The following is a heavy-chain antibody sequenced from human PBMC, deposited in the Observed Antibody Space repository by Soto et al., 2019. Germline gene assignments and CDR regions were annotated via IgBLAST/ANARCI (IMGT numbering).Heavy chain of an antibody. Sequence: QLHLVQSGAVVKKPGASVTVSCSASGYPVTAYYMHWVRQAPGRGLEWMGGINPATGAAKYTQTFQGRVTMTRDTSTSNVFMELSGLTSEDTAVFYCARGGGVGVAGSAAFDMWGQGTLVTVSS. V-gene: IGHV1-2*02. CDR1: GYPVTAYY. J-gene: IGHJ3*02. CDR2: INPATGAA. D-gene: IGHD3-3*01. CDR3: ARGGGVGVAGSAAFDM.